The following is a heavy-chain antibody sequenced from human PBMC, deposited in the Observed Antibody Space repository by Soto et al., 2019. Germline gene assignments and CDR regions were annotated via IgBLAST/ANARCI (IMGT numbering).Heavy chain of an antibody. J-gene: IGHJ4*02. Sequence: EVQLLESGGGLVQPGGSLRLSCAASGFTFRNYAMSWVRQAPGKGLEWVSAISGDGGTTYYADSVKGRFTISRDNAKNTLYLQLNSLRAEDTASYYSAKDQYGSSSWPLDFDFWGQGTLVTVSP. CDR2: ISGDGGTT. CDR3: AKDQYGSSSWPLDFDF. CDR1: GFTFRNYA. V-gene: IGHV3-23*01. D-gene: IGHD6-13*01.